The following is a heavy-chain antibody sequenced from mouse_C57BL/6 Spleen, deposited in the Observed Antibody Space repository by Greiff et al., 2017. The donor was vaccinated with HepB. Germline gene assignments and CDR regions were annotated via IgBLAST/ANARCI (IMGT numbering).Heavy chain of an antibody. V-gene: IGHV1-80*01. J-gene: IGHJ3*01. CDR3: ARSPYYYGQAWFAY. D-gene: IGHD1-1*01. CDR2: IYPGDGDT. Sequence: QVQLKQSGAELVKPGASVKISCKASGYAFSSYWMNWVKQRPGKGLEWIGQIYPGDGDTNYNGKFKGKATLTADKSSSTAYMQLSSLTSEDSAVYFCARSPYYYGQAWFAYWGQGTLVTVSA. CDR1: GYAFSSYW.